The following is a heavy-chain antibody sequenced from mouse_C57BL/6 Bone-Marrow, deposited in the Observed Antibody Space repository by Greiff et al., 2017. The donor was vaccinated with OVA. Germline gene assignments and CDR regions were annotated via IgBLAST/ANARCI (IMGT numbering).Heavy chain of an antibody. Sequence: VQLQQPGAELVKPGASVKMSCKASGYTFTSYWITWVKQRPGQGLEWIGDIYPGSGSTNYNEKFKSKATLTVDTSSRTAYMQLSSLTSEDSAVYYCARHSLIYYDSAYWGQGTLVTVSA. D-gene: IGHD2-4*01. J-gene: IGHJ3*01. CDR3: ARHSLIYYDSAY. CDR2: IYPGSGST. CDR1: GYTFTSYW. V-gene: IGHV1-55*01.